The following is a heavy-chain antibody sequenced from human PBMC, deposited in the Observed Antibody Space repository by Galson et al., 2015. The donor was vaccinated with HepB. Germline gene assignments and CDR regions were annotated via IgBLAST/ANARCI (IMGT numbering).Heavy chain of an antibody. J-gene: IGHJ4*02. D-gene: IGHD1-14*01. CDR1: GFTFSSYW. CDR2: ISAYNGNT. Sequence: SCAASGFTFSSYWMRWVRQAPGQGLEWMGLISAYNGNTNYAQKLKGRVTMTTDTSTSTAYLELRSLRSDDTAVYYCARAAPDGDLDYWGQGTLVTVAA. V-gene: IGHV1-18*01. CDR3: ARAAPDGDLDY.